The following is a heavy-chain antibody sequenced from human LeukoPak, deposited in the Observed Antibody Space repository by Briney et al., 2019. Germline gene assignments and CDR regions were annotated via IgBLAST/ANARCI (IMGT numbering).Heavy chain of an antibody. CDR3: ARPGIALAGDY. Sequence: VPPGGSLRLSCAASGFTFSSYWMHWVRQTPGKGLVWVSRINNDGSLTNYADSVKGRFTISRDNAKNTLYLQMNSLRAEDTAVYYCARPGIALAGDYWGQGALVTVSS. D-gene: IGHD6-19*01. V-gene: IGHV3-74*01. J-gene: IGHJ4*02. CDR1: GFTFSSYW. CDR2: INNDGSLT.